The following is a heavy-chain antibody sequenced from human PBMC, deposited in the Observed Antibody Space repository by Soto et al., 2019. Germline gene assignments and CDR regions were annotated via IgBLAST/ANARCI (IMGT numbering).Heavy chain of an antibody. J-gene: IGHJ4*02. D-gene: IGHD6-13*01. CDR2: ISYDGSNK. CDR1: GFTFSSYG. CDR3: ARQQLVRRYFDY. V-gene: IGHV3-30*03. Sequence: GGSLRLSCAASGFTFSSYGMHWVRQAPGKGLEWVAVISYDGSNKYYADSVKGRFTISRDNSKNTLYLQMNSLRAEDTAVYYCARQQLVRRYFDYWGQGTLVTVSS.